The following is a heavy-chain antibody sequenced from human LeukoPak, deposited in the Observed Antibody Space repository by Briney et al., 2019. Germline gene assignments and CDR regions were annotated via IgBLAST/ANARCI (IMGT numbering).Heavy chain of an antibody. CDR3: ARYGSGSYYYYYGMDV. D-gene: IGHD3-10*01. CDR2: IKQDGSEK. J-gene: IGHJ6*02. CDR1: GFTFSSYW. Sequence: GGSLRLSCAASGFTFSSYWMSWVRQAPGKGPEWVANIKQDGSEKYYVDSVKGRFTISRDNAKNSLYLLMNSLRAEDTAVYYCARYGSGSYYYYYGMDVWGQGTTVTVSS. V-gene: IGHV3-7*01.